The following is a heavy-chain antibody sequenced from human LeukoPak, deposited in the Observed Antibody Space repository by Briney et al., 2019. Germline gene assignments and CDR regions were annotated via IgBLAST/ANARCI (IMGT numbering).Heavy chain of an antibody. CDR3: ARGPPNWGYDY. CDR1: GYTFTSYD. J-gene: IGHJ4*02. CDR2: MSPDSGDT. V-gene: IGHV1-8*01. Sequence: ASVKVSCKASGYTFTSYDFNWVRQATGQRPEWMGWMSPDSGDTGYAQKFQDRVTMTRNTSISTAYMELSSLRSDDTAVYYCARGPPNWGYDYWGPGTLVTVSS. D-gene: IGHD7-27*01.